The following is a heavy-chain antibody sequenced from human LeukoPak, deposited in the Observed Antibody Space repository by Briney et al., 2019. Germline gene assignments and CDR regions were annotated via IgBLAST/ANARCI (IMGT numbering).Heavy chain of an antibody. V-gene: IGHV4-39*07. Sequence: SETLSLTCTVSGGSISSSSYYWGWIRQPPGKGLEWIGSIYYSGSTYYNPSLKSRVTISVDTSKNQFSLKLSSVTAADTAVYYCARERGASSSWHSYYYYYYYMDVWGKGTTVTVSS. CDR1: GGSISSSSYY. CDR2: IYYSGST. D-gene: IGHD6-13*01. J-gene: IGHJ6*03. CDR3: ARERGASSSWHSYYYYYYYMDV.